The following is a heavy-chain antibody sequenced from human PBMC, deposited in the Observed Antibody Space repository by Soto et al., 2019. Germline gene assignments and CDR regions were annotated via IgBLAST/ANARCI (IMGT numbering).Heavy chain of an antibody. J-gene: IGHJ5*02. V-gene: IGHV1-69*13. D-gene: IGHD6-13*01. CDR1: GGTFSSYA. CDR3: ARDWPYSSSPNWFDT. CDR2: IIPIFGTA. Sequence: SVKVSCKASGGTFSSYAISWVRQAPGQGLEWMGGIIPIFGTANYAQKFQGRVTITADESTSTAYMELSSLRSEDTAVYYCARDWPYSSSPNWFDTWGQGTLFTVSS.